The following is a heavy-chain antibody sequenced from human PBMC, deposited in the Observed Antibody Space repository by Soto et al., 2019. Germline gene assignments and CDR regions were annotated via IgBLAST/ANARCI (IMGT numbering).Heavy chain of an antibody. V-gene: IGHV3-11*01. D-gene: IGHD2-15*01. CDR2: ISSSGSTI. J-gene: IGHJ4*02. CDR3: ARDGWGSRYCSGGSCYGDY. CDR1: GFTFSDYY. Sequence: GGSLRLSCAASGFTFSDYYMSWIRQAPGKGLEWVSYISSSGSTIYYADSVKGRFTISRDNAKNSLYLQMNSLRAEDTAVYYCARDGWGSRYCSGGSCYGDYWGQGTLVTVSS.